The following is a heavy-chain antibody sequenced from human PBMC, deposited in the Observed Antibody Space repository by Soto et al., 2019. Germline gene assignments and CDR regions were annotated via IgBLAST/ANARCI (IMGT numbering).Heavy chain of an antibody. CDR2: IYPGDSDT. D-gene: IGHD3-3*01. Sequence: GESLKISCKGSGYSFTSYWIGWVRQMPGKGLEWMGIIYPGDSDTRYSPSFQGQVTISADKSISTAYLQWSSLKASDTAMYYCARRGWTISYDQSPPTVDYFDYWGQGTLVTVSS. J-gene: IGHJ4*02. CDR1: GYSFTSYW. CDR3: ARRGWTISYDQSPPTVDYFDY. V-gene: IGHV5-51*01.